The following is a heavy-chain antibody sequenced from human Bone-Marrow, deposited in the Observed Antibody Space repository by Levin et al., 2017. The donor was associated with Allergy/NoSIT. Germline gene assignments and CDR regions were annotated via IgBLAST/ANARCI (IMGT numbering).Heavy chain of an antibody. J-gene: IGHJ4*02. Sequence: PGGSLRLSCAASGFTFSIYAMSWVRQAPGEGLEWVSAISDSGDNTYYADSVKGRFTISRDNSKSTLYLQMNSLRAEDTAVYYCARGVATIDYWGQGTLVTVSS. CDR2: ISDSGDNT. D-gene: IGHD3-3*01. CDR3: ARGVATIDY. V-gene: IGHV3-23*01. CDR1: GFTFSIYA.